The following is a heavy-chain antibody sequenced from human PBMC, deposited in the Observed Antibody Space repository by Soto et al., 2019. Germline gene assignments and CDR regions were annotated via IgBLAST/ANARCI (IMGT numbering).Heavy chain of an antibody. CDR3: ARDSHSEQRNHRWGGAYMDG. D-gene: IGHD1-26*01. CDR1: GGSISNGGYY. CDR2: IYFSGST. J-gene: IGHJ6*03. Sequence: QLQLEESGPGLVKPSQTLSLTCAVSGGSISNGGYYWSWIRQHPGKGLEWIGSIYFSGSTYYNPCLESRVTIAVATRKHQFSLKLGSVTAADTCVYYCARDSHSEQRNHRWGGAYMDGWSKGTTVTVAS. V-gene: IGHV4-31*11.